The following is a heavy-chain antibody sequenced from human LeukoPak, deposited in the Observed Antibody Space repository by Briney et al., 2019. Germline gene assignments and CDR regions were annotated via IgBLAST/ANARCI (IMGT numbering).Heavy chain of an antibody. CDR3: ARAPHDYGGNFYFDY. Sequence: GASVKVSCKASGGTFSSYAIGWVRQAPGQGLEWMGRIIPIFGTANYAQKFQGRVTITTDESTSTAYMELSSLRSEDTAVYYCARAPHDYGGNFYFDYWGQGTLVTVSS. V-gene: IGHV1-69*05. J-gene: IGHJ4*02. CDR1: GGTFSSYA. CDR2: IIPIFGTA. D-gene: IGHD4-23*01.